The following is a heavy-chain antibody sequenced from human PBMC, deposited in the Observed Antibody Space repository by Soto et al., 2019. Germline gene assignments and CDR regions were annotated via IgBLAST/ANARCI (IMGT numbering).Heavy chain of an antibody. J-gene: IGHJ5*02. D-gene: IGHD2-2*02. V-gene: IGHV3-23*01. Sequence: GGSLRLSCAASGFTFSSYAMSWVSQAPGKGLEWVSAISGSGGSTYYADSVKGRFTISRGNSKNTLYLQMNSLRAEDTAVYYCAKEYCSSTSCYTGWFDPWGQGTLVTVSS. CDR3: AKEYCSSTSCYTGWFDP. CDR2: ISGSGGST. CDR1: GFTFSSYA.